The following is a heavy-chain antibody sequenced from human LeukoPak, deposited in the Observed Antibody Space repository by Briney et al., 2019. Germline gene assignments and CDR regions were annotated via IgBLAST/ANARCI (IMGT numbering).Heavy chain of an antibody. Sequence: GGSLRLSCAASGLTFSSYEMNWVRQAPGEGLEWVSSISSSSIYIYYADSVKGRFTISRDNAKNSLYLQMNSLRAEDTAVYYCARVSLYYDSSGYGAPDAFDIWGQGTMVTVSS. V-gene: IGHV3-21*01. CDR3: ARVSLYYDSSGYGAPDAFDI. CDR1: GLTFSSYE. CDR2: ISSSSIYI. J-gene: IGHJ3*02. D-gene: IGHD3-22*01.